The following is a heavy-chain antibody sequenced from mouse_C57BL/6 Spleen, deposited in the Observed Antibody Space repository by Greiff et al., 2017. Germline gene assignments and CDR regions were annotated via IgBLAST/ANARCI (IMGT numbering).Heavy chain of an antibody. CDR2: IDPSDSYT. V-gene: IGHV1-50*01. J-gene: IGHJ2*01. CDR3: ARSRDYDVGY. D-gene: IGHD2-4*01. Sequence: VQLQQPGAELVKPGASVKLSCKASGFTFTSYWMQWVKQRPGQGLEWIGKIDPSDSYTNYNQKFKGKATLTVDTSSSTAYMQLSSLTSEDSAVYYCARSRDYDVGYWGQGTTLTVSS. CDR1: GFTFTSYW.